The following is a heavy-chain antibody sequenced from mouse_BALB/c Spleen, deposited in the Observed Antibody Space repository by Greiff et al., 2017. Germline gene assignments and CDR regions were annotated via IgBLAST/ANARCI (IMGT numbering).Heavy chain of an antibody. CDR3: TRDGITTFAY. CDR2: ISSGGSYT. D-gene: IGHD2-4*01. J-gene: IGHJ3*01. V-gene: IGHV5-6-4*01. CDR1: GFTFSSYT. Sequence: DVKLVESGGGLVKPGGSLKLSCAASGFTFSSYTMSWVRQTPEKRLEWVATISSGGSYTYYPDSVKGRFTISRDNAKNTLYLQMSSLKSEDTAMYYCTRDGITTFAYWGQGTLVTVSA.